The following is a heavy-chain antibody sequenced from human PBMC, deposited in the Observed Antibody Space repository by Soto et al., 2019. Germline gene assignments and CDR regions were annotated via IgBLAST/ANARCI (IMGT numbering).Heavy chain of an antibody. Sequence: ASVQLSCKASRVTFSSYAISWVRQAPGQGLEWMGGIIAIFGTANYAQKFQGRVTITADKSTSTAYMELSSLRSEDTAVYYCAVYFDSGYGGFGLDYSGQGTLVTVS. CDR2: IIAIFGTA. CDR3: AVYFDSGYGGFGLDY. D-gene: IGHD5-12*01. CDR1: RVTFSSYA. V-gene: IGHV1-69*06. J-gene: IGHJ4*02.